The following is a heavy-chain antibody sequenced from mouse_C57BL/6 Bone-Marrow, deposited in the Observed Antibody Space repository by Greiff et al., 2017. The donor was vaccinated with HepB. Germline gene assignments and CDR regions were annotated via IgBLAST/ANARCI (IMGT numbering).Heavy chain of an antibody. CDR2: IWGVGST. J-gene: IGHJ3*01. CDR3: ASGLTGGFAY. Sequence: VQLQQSGPGLVAPSQSLSITCTVSGFSLTSYGVDWVRQSPGKGLEWLGVIWGVGSTNYNSALNSRLSISKDNSKSQVFLKMNSLQTDDTAMYYCASGLTGGFAYWGQGALVTVSA. V-gene: IGHV2-6*01. D-gene: IGHD4-1*01. CDR1: GFSLTSYG.